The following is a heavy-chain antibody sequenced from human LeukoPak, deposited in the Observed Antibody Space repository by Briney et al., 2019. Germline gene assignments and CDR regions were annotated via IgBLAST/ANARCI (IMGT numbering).Heavy chain of an antibody. CDR2: IWYDGSNK. D-gene: IGHD6-13*01. Sequence: GGSLRLSCAASGFTFSSYGMHWVRQAPGKGLEWVAVIWYDGSNKYYADSVKGRFTISRDNSKNTLYLQMNSLRAEDTAVYYCARSPRIAAAGDPWLYFDYWAREPWSPSPQ. CDR3: ARSPRIAAAGDPWLYFDY. J-gene: IGHJ4*02. CDR1: GFTFSSYG. V-gene: IGHV3-33*01.